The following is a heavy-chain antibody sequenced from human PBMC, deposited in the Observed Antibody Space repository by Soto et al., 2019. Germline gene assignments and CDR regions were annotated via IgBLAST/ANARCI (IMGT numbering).Heavy chain of an antibody. CDR1: GFTFSNAW. CDR3: TTFVGGSSNFDY. V-gene: IGHV3-15*01. J-gene: IGHJ4*02. Sequence: KAGGSLRLSCAASGFTFSNAWMSWVRQAPGKGLEWVGRIKSKTDGGTTDYAAPVKGRFTISRDDSKNTLYLQMNSLKTEDTAVYYCTTFVGGSSNFDYWGQGTLVTVSS. CDR2: IKSKTDGGTT. D-gene: IGHD1-26*01.